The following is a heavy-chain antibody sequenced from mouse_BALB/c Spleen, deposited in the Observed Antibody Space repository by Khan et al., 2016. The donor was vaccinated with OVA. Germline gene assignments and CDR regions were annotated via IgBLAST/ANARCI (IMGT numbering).Heavy chain of an antibody. CDR2: ISSGGTT. CDR1: GFTFSTYA. D-gene: IGHD2-1*01. J-gene: IGHJ4*01. CDR3: ARGYGNFVNPHYAMDY. Sequence: EVQVVESGGGLVKPGGSLKLSCAASGFTFSTYAMSWVRQTPEKRLEWVASISSGGTTYYPDSVKGRFTISRDNARNILSLQMSSLRSEDTAMYHCARGYGNFVNPHYAMDYWGQGTSVTVSS. V-gene: IGHV5-6-5*01.